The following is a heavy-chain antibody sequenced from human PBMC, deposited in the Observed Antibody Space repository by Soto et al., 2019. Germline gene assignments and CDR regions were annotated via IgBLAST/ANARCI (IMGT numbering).Heavy chain of an antibody. V-gene: IGHV4-61*01. Sequence: QVQLQESGPGLVKPSETLSLTCTVSGGSVSSGSYYWSWIRQPPGKGLEWIGYIYYSGSTNYNPSLKSRVTISVDTSKNQFSLKLSSVTAADTAVYYCARVYSSSWYPRGWFDPWGQGTLVTVSS. CDR3: ARVYSSSWYPRGWFDP. CDR2: IYYSGST. CDR1: GGSVSSGSYY. D-gene: IGHD6-13*01. J-gene: IGHJ5*02.